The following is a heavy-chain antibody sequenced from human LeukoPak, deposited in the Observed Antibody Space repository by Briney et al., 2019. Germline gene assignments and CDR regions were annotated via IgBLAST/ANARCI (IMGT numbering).Heavy chain of an antibody. CDR2: ISGSGGST. J-gene: IGHJ4*02. V-gene: IGHV3-23*01. CDR1: GFTFSSYA. D-gene: IGHD2-15*01. Sequence: GGSLRLSCAASGFTFSSYAMSWVRQAPGKGLEWVSAISGSGGSTYYADSVKGRFTISRNNSKNTLYLQMNSLRAEDTAVYYCAKVSGSGGTKYQPFDYWGQGTLVTVSS. CDR3: AKVSGSGGTKYQPFDY.